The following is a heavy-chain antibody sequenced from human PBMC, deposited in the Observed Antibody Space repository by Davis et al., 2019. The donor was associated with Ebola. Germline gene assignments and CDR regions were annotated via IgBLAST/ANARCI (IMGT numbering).Heavy chain of an antibody. Sequence: SETLSLTCAVYGGSFSGYYWSWIRQPPGKGLEWIGYIYYSGSTNYNPSLKSRVTISVDTSKNQFSLKLSSVTAADTAVYYCANVHWYYAMDVWGQGTTVTVSS. CDR1: GGSFSGYY. CDR2: IYYSGST. J-gene: IGHJ6*02. D-gene: IGHD1-1*01. V-gene: IGHV4-59*01. CDR3: ANVHWYYAMDV.